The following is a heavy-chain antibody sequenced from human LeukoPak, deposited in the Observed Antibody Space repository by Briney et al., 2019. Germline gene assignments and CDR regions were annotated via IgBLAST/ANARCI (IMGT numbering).Heavy chain of an antibody. CDR2: IYTSGST. CDR1: GGSLSTYY. D-gene: IGHD2-15*01. CDR3: AAQRTYCSGGNCYQYYFDY. Sequence: SETLSLTCTVSGGSLSTYYWSWIRQPAGKGLEWIGRIYTSGSTNYNTSLKSRVTISVDKSKNQFSLKLSSVTAADAAVYYCAAQRTYCSGGNCYQYYFDYWGQGTLVTVSS. V-gene: IGHV4-4*07. J-gene: IGHJ4*02.